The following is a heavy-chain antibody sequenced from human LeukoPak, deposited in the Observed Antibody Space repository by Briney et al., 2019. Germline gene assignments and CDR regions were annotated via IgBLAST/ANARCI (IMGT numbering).Heavy chain of an antibody. CDR3: ARELQLWLPRYFDY. CDR1: GFTFSSYW. D-gene: IGHD5-18*01. J-gene: IGHJ4*02. Sequence: GGSLRLSCAASGFTFSSYWMSWVRQAPGKGLEWVANIKQDGSEKYYVDSVKGRFTISRDNAKNSLYLQMNSLRAEDTAVYYCARELQLWLPRYFDYWGQGTLVTVSS. V-gene: IGHV3-7*01. CDR2: IKQDGSEK.